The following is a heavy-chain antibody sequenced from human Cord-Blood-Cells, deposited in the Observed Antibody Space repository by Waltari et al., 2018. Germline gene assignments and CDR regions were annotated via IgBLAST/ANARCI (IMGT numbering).Heavy chain of an antibody. CDR2: ISSSSSTI. CDR1: GFTFSRYS. Sequence: GLVQPGGSLRLSCAASGFTFSRYSMNWVRQAPGKGLEWVSYISSSSSTIYYADSVKGRFTISRDNAKHSRYRQRKSLRDEDTAVYYCARDSPNSDTINDAFDIWGQGTMVTVSS. V-gene: IGHV3-48*02. J-gene: IGHJ3*02. CDR3: ARDSPNSDTINDAFDI. D-gene: IGHD5-12*01.